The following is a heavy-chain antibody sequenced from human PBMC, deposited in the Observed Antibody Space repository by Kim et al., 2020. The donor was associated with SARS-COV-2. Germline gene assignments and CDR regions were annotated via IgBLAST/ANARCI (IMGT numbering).Heavy chain of an antibody. CDR1: GFTFGDYA. V-gene: IGHV3-49*03. J-gene: IGHJ6*01. D-gene: IGHD3-22*01. Sequence: GGSLRLSCTASGFTFGDYAMSWFRQAPGKGLEWVGFIRNKVYGATTEYAAPVTGRFTISRDDSKTTAYLQINSLKTEDTAVYYCTRARQYWYDSSGYYY. CDR3: TRARQYWYDSSGYYY. CDR2: IRNKVYGATT.